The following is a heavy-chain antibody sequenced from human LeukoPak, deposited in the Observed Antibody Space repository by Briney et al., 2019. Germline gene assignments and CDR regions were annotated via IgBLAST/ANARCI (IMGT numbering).Heavy chain of an antibody. J-gene: IGHJ4*02. V-gene: IGHV3-21*01. CDR2: ISSRSSYI. Sequence: GGSLRLSCAASGFTFSSYSMNWVRQAPGKGLEWVSSISSRSSYIYYADSVKGRFTISRDNAKNSLYLQMNSLRAEDTAVYYCARDLWGVPAAIHYFDYWGQGTLVTVSS. CDR3: ARDLWGVPAAIHYFDY. D-gene: IGHD2-2*02. CDR1: GFTFSSYS.